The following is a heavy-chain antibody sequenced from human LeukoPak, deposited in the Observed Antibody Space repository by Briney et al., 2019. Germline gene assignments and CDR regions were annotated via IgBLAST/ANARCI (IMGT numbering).Heavy chain of an antibody. Sequence: GESLKISCKGSCYRVTSSWIGWVRPMPGKGLEWVGIIQPGDSETRYSPSFQGQVTISADKSTSTAYLQWSSLKASDTAIYYCARHVSAGLGEYQFDYWGQGTLVTVSS. V-gene: IGHV5-51*01. J-gene: IGHJ4*02. CDR1: CYRVTSSW. CDR3: ARHVSAGLGEYQFDY. D-gene: IGHD3-10*01. CDR2: IQPGDSET.